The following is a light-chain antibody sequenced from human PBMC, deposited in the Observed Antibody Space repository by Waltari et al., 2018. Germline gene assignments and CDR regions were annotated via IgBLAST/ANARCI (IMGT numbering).Light chain of an antibody. V-gene: IGLV2-11*01. J-gene: IGLJ2*01. CDR1: SSDVGGYNY. CDR2: DVS. CDR3: CSYAGSYTLV. Sequence: QSALTQPRSVSGSPGQSVTISCPGTSSDVGGYNYVSLYQQHPAKAPRLMIYDVSKRPSGVPDRFSGSKSGNTASLTISGLQAEDEADYYCCSYAGSYTLVFGGGTKLTVL.